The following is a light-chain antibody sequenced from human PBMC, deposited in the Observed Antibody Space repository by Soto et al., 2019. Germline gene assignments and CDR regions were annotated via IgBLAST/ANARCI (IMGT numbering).Light chain of an antibody. Sequence: DIQMTQSPSSLSASLGDRVTITCRASHNIDNYLNWYQQKPGKAPKLLIYATSTLQSGVPSRFSGSGSGTEFTLTISSLQAEDFATYFCQESYTTPAVSFGGGTKVDIK. CDR1: HNIDNY. CDR2: ATS. CDR3: QESYTTPAVS. V-gene: IGKV1-39*01. J-gene: IGKJ4*01.